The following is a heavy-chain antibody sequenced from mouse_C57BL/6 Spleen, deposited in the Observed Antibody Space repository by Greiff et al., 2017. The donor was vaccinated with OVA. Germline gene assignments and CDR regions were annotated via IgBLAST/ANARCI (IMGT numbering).Heavy chain of an antibody. D-gene: IGHD1-1*01. CDR1: GFTFSDYG. CDR3: ARRYYGSSLYFDV. Sequence: EVKVIESGGGLVKPGGSLKLSCAASGFTFSDYGMHWVRQAPEKGLEWVAYISSGSSTIYYADTVKGRFTISRDNAKNTLFLQMTSLRSEDTAMYYCARRYYGSSLYFDVWGTGTTVTVSS. CDR2: ISSGSSTI. J-gene: IGHJ1*03. V-gene: IGHV5-17*01.